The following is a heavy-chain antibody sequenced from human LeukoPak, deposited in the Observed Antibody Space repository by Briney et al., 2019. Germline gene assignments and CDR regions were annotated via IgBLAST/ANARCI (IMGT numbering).Heavy chain of an antibody. J-gene: IGHJ4*02. D-gene: IGHD2-8*02. CDR3: VAGGGY. V-gene: IGHV3-30-3*01. CDR1: GFTFSSYA. CDR2: ISYDGSNK. Sequence: GRSLRLSCAASGFTFSSYAMHWVRQAPGKGLEWVAVISYDGSNKYYADSVKGRFTISRDNSKNTLYLQMNSLRAEDTAVYYCVAGGGYWGQGTLVTVSS.